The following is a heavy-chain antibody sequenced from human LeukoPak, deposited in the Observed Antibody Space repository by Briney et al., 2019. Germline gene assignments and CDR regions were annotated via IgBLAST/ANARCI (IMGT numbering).Heavy chain of an antibody. CDR1: GYTFTGYY. CDR2: INPNSGGT. CDR3: ARDRGELGDEGWFDP. Sequence: ASVKVSCKASGYTFTGYYMHWVRQAPGQGLEWMGRINPNSGGTNYAQKFQGRVTMTRDTSISTAYMALSRLRSDDTAVYYCARDRGELGDEGWFDPWGQGTLVTVSS. J-gene: IGHJ5*02. D-gene: IGHD7-27*01. V-gene: IGHV1-2*06.